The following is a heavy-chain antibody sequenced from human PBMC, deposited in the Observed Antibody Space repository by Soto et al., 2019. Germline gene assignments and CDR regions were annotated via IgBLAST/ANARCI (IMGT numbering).Heavy chain of an antibody. D-gene: IGHD5-12*01. Sequence: GGSLRLSCSASGFTFSSHEFHWVRQAPGKGLEWISYFSKSGSTIYYADSVKGRFTIFRDSAQNLVYMQMTSMGAEETAFYYFVREESSIGGYNFDYWGQGTLFTVSS. V-gene: IGHV3-48*03. J-gene: IGHJ4*02. CDR3: VREESSIGGYNFDY. CDR1: GFTFSSHE. CDR2: FSKSGSTI.